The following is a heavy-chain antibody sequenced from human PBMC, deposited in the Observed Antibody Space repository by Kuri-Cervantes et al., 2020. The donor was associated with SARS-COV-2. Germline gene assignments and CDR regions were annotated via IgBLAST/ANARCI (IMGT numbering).Heavy chain of an antibody. Sequence: SETLSLTCAVSGYSISSGYYWGWIRQPPGKGLEWIGYIYYSGSTNYNPSLKSRVTISVDTSKNQFSLKLSSVTAADTAVYYCARETVAGTGDWFDPWGQGTLVTVSS. CDR2: IYYSGST. V-gene: IGHV4-38-2*02. J-gene: IGHJ5*02. CDR1: GYSISSGYY. CDR3: ARETVAGTGDWFDP. D-gene: IGHD6-19*01.